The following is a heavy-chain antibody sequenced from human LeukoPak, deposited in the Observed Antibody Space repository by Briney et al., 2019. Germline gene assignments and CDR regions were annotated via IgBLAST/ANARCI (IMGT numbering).Heavy chain of an antibody. CDR3: AKTGGQWLVLYDY. CDR2: ISGSGGST. D-gene: IGHD6-19*01. CDR1: GFTFSSYA. J-gene: IGHJ4*02. V-gene: IGHV3-23*01. Sequence: HPGGSLRLSCAASGFTFSSYAMSWVRQAPGKGLEWVSAISGSGGSTYYADSVKGRFTISRDNSKNTLYLQMNSLRAEDTAVYYCAKTGGQWLVLYDYWGQGTLVTVSS.